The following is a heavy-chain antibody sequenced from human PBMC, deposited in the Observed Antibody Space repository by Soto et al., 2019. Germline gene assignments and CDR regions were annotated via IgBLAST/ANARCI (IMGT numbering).Heavy chain of an antibody. Sequence: ASVKVSCKASGSTFTSYAMHWVRQAPGQRLEWMGWINAGNGNTKYSQKFQGRVTITRDTSASTAYMELSSLRSEDTAVYYCAREDIVLMVYAISGLDYWGQGTLVTVSS. CDR1: GSTFTSYA. D-gene: IGHD2-8*01. V-gene: IGHV1-3*01. J-gene: IGHJ4*02. CDR2: INAGNGNT. CDR3: AREDIVLMVYAISGLDY.